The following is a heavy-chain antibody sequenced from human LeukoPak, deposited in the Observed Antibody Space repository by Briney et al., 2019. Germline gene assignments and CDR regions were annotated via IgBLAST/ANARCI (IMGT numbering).Heavy chain of an antibody. CDR2: IYHSGRT. D-gene: IGHD4-23*01. CDR3: ARNGGNSDVDY. Sequence: SETLSLTCAVSGGSISSNSWWSWVRQPPGKGLEWIGEIYHSGRTNYNLSLKSRVTISVDMSKNQFSLKLSSVTAADTAVYYCARNGGNSDVDYWGREPWSPSPQ. V-gene: IGHV4-4*02. J-gene: IGHJ4*02. CDR1: GGSISSNSW.